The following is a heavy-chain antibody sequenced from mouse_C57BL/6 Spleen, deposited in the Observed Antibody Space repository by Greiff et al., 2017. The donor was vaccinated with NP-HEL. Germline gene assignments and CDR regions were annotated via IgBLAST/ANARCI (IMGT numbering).Heavy chain of an antibody. CDR2: IDPANGNT. Sequence: VQLQQSVAELVRPGASVKLSCTASGFNIKNTYMHWVKQRPEQGLEWIGRIDPANGNTKYAPKFQGKATITADTSSNTAYLQLSSLTSEDTAIYYCARFPYYGSSLYYFDYWGQGTTLTVSS. CDR3: ARFPYYGSSLYYFDY. V-gene: IGHV14-3*01. J-gene: IGHJ2*01. CDR1: GFNIKNTY. D-gene: IGHD1-1*01.